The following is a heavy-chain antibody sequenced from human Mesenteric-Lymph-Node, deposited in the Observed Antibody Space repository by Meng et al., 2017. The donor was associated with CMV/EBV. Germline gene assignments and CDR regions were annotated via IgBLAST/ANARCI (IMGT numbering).Heavy chain of an antibody. CDR2: IYWNDDK. J-gene: IGHJ4*02. V-gene: IGHV2-5*01. Sequence: GFPLSTSGVGVGWIRQPPGKALEWLALIYWNDDKRYSPSLKSRLTITKDTSKNQVVLTMTNMDPVDTATYYCAHRDLGIAVAGSFDYWGQGTLVTVSS. D-gene: IGHD6-19*01. CDR3: AHRDLGIAVAGSFDY. CDR1: GFPLSTSGVG.